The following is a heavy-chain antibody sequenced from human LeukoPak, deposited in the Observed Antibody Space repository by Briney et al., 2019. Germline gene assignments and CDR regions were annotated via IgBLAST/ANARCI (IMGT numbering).Heavy chain of an antibody. J-gene: IGHJ3*02. Sequence: GGSLRLSCAASGFTFSSYSMNWVRQAPGKGLEWVSSISSSGSYIYYADSVKRRFTISRDNAKNSLYLQMNSLRAEDTAVYYCARGRKRLLWFGELLAGAFDIWGQGTMVTVSS. CDR1: GFTFSSYS. CDR3: ARGRKRLLWFGELLAGAFDI. V-gene: IGHV3-21*01. CDR2: ISSSGSYI. D-gene: IGHD3-10*01.